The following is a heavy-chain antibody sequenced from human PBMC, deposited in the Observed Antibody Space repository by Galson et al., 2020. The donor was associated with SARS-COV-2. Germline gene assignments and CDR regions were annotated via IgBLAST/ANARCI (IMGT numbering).Heavy chain of an antibody. Sequence: YWMHWVRQAPGKGLVWVSRINSDGSRTDYADSVKGRFTIFRDNARNILSLQMNSLRAGDTAIYYCAREVSSGYYYDFDYWGQGTSVTVSS. CDR3: AREVSSGYYYDFDY. V-gene: IGHV3-74*01. CDR2: INSDGSRT. CDR1: YW. D-gene: IGHD6-19*01. J-gene: IGHJ4*02.